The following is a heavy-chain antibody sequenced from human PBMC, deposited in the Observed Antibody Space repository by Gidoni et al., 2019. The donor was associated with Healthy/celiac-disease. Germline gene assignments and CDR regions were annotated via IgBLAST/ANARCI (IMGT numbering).Heavy chain of an antibody. CDR3: ARINDFWSGYLAHDY. J-gene: IGHJ4*02. V-gene: IGHV4-59*01. D-gene: IGHD3-3*01. CDR2: IYYSGST. CDR1: GGPIRSYY. Sequence: QVQLQESGPGLVKPSETLSLTCTVSGGPIRSYYWSWIRPPPGKGLEWIGYIYYSGSTNYNPSLKSRVTISVDTSKNQFSLKLSSVTAADTAVYYCARINDFWSGYLAHDYWGQGTLVTVSS.